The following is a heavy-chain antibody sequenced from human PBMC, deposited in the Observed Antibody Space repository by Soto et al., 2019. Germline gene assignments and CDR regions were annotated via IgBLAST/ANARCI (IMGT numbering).Heavy chain of an antibody. J-gene: IGHJ4*02. D-gene: IGHD3-16*01. CDR2: IYYSGNT. CDR3: AREGGESSDGLYYFDS. Sequence: SETLSLTCTVSGGSTSSDNYWSWIRQPPGKGLEWIGHIYYSGNTNYNPSLKSRLAISIDTSKNQFSLKLSSVTAADTAVYFCAREGGESSDGLYYFDSWGQGSLVTVSS. CDR1: GGSTSSDNY. V-gene: IGHV4-30-4*01.